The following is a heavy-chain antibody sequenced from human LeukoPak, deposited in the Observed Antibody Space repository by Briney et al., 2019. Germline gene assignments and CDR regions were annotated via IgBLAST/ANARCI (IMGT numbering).Heavy chain of an antibody. D-gene: IGHD2-2*01. V-gene: IGHV3-49*03. J-gene: IGHJ4*02. CDR1: GFTFGDYA. Sequence: GGSLRLSCTASGFTFGDYAMSWFRQAPGKGLEWVGFIRSKAYGGTTENAASVKGRFTITRDDSKSIAYLQMNSLKTEDTAVYYCARGGVYCSSVSCSVDYWGQGILVTVSS. CDR3: ARGGVYCSSVSCSVDY. CDR2: IRSKAYGGTT.